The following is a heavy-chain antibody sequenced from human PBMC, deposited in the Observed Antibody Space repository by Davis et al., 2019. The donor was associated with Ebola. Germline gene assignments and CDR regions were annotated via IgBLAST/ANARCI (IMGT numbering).Heavy chain of an antibody. CDR1: GGSISSSSYY. Sequence: SETLSLTCTVSGGSISSSSYYWGWIRQPPGKGLEWIGNIYYSGSTYYRSSLKSRVTMSLNMSRSQFSLRLSSVTAADTAVYYCARLQRDYYDSGGYYLTAYFFDSWGQGTLVTVSS. CDR2: IYYSGST. CDR3: ARLQRDYYDSGGYYLTAYFFDS. V-gene: IGHV4-30-4*08. J-gene: IGHJ4*02. D-gene: IGHD3-22*01.